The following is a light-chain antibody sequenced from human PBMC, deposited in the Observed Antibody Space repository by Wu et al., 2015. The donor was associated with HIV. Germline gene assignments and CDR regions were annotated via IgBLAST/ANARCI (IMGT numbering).Light chain of an antibody. Sequence: EIVLTQSPGALSLSPGERATLSCRASQSVSSSYLAWYQQKPGQAPRLLIYGASSRATGIPDRFSGSGSGTDFTLTIGRLEPEDFAVYYCQQYGSSPGTFGQGTKVEMK. J-gene: IGKJ1*01. CDR2: GAS. V-gene: IGKV3-20*01. CDR3: QQYGSSPGT. CDR1: QSVSSSY.